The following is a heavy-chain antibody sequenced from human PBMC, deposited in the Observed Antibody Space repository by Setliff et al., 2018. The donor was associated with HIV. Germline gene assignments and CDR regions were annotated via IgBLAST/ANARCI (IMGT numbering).Heavy chain of an antibody. V-gene: IGHV3-7*01. CDR2: IKQDGSEK. CDR1: GFTFNNYW. CDR3: ARDLIPPRYKWNYGVDY. D-gene: IGHD1-7*01. J-gene: IGHJ4*02. Sequence: AGGSLRLSCAASGFTFNNYWMSWVRQIPGKGLEWVAKIKQDGSEKYFVDSVRGRFTISRDNAKNSVYLQMNSLKVEDTAVYYCARDLIPPRYKWNYGVDYWGQGTLVTVSS.